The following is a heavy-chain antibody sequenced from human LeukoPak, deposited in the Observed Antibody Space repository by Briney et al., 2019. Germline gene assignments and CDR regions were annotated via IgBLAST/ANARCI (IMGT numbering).Heavy chain of an antibody. CDR3: ARVSYCGGDCSGGIDY. D-gene: IGHD2-21*02. V-gene: IGHV1-8*01. CDR2: MNPNSGNT. CDR1: GYTFTSYD. J-gene: IGHJ4*02. Sequence: ASVKVSCKAPGYTFTSYDINWVRQATGQGLEWMGWMNPNSGNTGYTQKFQGRVTMTRNTSISTAYMELSSLRSEDTAVYYCARVSYCGGDCSGGIDYWGQGTLVTVSS.